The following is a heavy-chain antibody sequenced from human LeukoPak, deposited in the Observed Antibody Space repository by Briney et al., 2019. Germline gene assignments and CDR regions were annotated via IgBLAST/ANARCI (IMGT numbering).Heavy chain of an antibody. D-gene: IGHD3-22*01. Sequence: ASVKVSCMASGYTFTGYYMHWVRQAPGQGLEWMGRINPNSGGTNYAQKFQGRVTMTRDTSISTAYMELSRLRSDDTAVYYCARVGVYDSSGYYVGDDYWGQGTLVTVSS. CDR1: GYTFTGYY. CDR3: ARVGVYDSSGYYVGDDY. V-gene: IGHV1-2*06. CDR2: INPNSGGT. J-gene: IGHJ4*02.